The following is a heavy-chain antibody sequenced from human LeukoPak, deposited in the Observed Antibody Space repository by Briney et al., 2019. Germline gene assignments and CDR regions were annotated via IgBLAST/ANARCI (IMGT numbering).Heavy chain of an antibody. D-gene: IGHD4-17*01. Sequence: SQTLSLTCAISGDSVSSNSAAWNWIRQSPSRGLEWLGRTYYRSKWYNDYAVSVKSRITINPDTSKNQFSLQLNSVTPEDTAVYYCARGPYPDYGDYAWIYDYWGQGTLVTVSS. CDR3: ARGPYPDYGDYAWIYDY. V-gene: IGHV6-1*01. CDR2: TYYRSKWYN. J-gene: IGHJ4*02. CDR1: GDSVSSNSAA.